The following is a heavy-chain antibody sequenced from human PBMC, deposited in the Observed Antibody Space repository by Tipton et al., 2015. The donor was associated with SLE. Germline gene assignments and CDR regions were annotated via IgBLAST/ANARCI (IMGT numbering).Heavy chain of an antibody. CDR2: IYYSGST. D-gene: IGHD1-7*01. CDR3: ARSRYNWNYYFDY. CDR1: GGSISSSSYY. J-gene: IGHJ4*02. Sequence: LRLSCTVSGGSISSSSYYWGWIRQPPGKGLEWIGSIYYSGSTYYNPSLKSRVTISADTSKNQFSLKLTSVTAADMAFYYCARSRYNWNYYFDYWGQGTLVTVSS. V-gene: IGHV4-39*07.